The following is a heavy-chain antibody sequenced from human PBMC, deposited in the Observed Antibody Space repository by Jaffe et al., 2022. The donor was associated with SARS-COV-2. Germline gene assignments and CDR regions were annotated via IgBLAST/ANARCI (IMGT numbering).Heavy chain of an antibody. CDR1: GGSFSGYY. V-gene: IGHV4-34*01. J-gene: IGHJ5*02. CDR2: INHSGST. CDR3: ANKLELHWFDP. D-gene: IGHD1-7*01. Sequence: QVQLQQWGAGLLKPSETLSLTCAVYGGSFSGYYWSWIRQPPGKGLEWIGEINHSGSTNYNPSLKSRVTISVDTSKNQFSLKLSSVTAADTAVYYCANKLELHWFDPWGQGTLVTVSS.